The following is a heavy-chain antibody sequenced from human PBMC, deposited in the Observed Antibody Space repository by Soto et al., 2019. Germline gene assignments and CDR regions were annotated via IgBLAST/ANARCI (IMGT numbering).Heavy chain of an antibody. CDR3: ARLPYSYNWNDRSFDY. CDR2: ISASGYST. V-gene: IGHV3-23*01. J-gene: IGHJ4*02. CDR1: GFPFSSYA. Sequence: GGSLRLSCAASGFPFSSYAMSWVRQSPGKGLEWVSGISASGYSTFYVDSVKGRFTISRDNFKKTLYLQLSSLRAEDTAMYYCARLPYSYNWNDRSFDYWGQGTLVTVSS. D-gene: IGHD1-1*01.